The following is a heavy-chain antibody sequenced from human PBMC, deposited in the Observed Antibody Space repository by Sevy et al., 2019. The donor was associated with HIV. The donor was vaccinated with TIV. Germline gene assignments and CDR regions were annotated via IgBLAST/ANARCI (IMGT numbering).Heavy chain of an antibody. J-gene: IGHJ4*02. D-gene: IGHD6-13*01. V-gene: IGHV4-59*01. CDR2: IYYSGST. CDR1: GGSISSYY. CDR3: ARVGRQQLVFDY. Sequence: ETLSLTCTVSGGSISSYYWSWIRQPPGKGLEWIGYIYYSGSTNYNPSLKSRVTISVDTSKNQFSLKLSSVTAADTAVYYCARVGRQQLVFDYWGQGTLVTVSS.